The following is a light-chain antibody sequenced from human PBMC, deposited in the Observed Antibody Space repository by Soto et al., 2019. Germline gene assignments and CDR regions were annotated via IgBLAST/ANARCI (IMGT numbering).Light chain of an antibody. CDR1: QNINNY. CDR2: DAS. V-gene: IGKV1-33*01. CDR3: QQYENLPT. Sequence: DIQMTQSPPSLSASVGDRVTITCQASQNINNYLTWYQQKPGRAPKLLIYDASNLEAGVPSRFRGSGSGTDFTFTISRLQPEDIATYYCQQYENLPTFGQGTRLEVK. J-gene: IGKJ5*01.